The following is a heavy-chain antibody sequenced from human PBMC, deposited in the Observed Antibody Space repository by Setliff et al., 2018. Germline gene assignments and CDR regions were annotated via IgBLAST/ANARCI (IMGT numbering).Heavy chain of an antibody. CDR2: VDHSGST. J-gene: IGHJ5*02. V-gene: IGHV4-59*01. D-gene: IGHD3-16*01. CDR3: ARDYQGGWFDP. CDR1: GGFTSSFY. Sequence: SETLSLTCTISGGFTSSFYWSWNRLAPGKGLEWIGYVDHSGSTNFSPSLKSRGTISVDTSKTQVSLTLTSVTAADTAVYYCARDYQGGWFDPWGPGTLVTVSS.